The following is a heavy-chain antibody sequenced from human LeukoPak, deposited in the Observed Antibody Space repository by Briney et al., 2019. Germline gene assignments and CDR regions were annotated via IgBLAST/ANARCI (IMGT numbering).Heavy chain of an antibody. Sequence: GESLKISCKGSGYSFTKYWIGWVRQMPGKGLQWMGIIYPGDSDTRYSPSFGGQVTISADKYTSTAYLQWSSLKASDSAMFYCVRQIWGAAATGYNWYFDLWGRGTLVTVSS. V-gene: IGHV5-51*01. D-gene: IGHD6-13*01. CDR2: IYPGDSDT. CDR1: GYSFTKYW. CDR3: VRQIWGAAATGYNWYFDL. J-gene: IGHJ2*01.